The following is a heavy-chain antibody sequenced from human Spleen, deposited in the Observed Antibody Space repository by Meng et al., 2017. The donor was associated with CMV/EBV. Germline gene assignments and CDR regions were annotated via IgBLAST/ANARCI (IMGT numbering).Heavy chain of an antibody. V-gene: IGHV4-34*01. D-gene: IGHD3-22*01. J-gene: IGHJ4*02. CDR1: GAFSGYY. Sequence: GAFSGYYWSWIRQPPGKGLEWVGHINHSGSTKYNPSLKSRVTISADRSRNEISLRLTSVTAADTAVYYCTRTRYYDSSGYFQGYAYWGQGTMVTVSS. CDR3: TRTRYYDSSGYFQGYAY. CDR2: INHSGST.